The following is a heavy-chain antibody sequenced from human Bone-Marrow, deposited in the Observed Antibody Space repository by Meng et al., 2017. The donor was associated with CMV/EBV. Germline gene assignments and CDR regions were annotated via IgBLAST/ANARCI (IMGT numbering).Heavy chain of an antibody. CDR1: GGTFSSYA. Sequence: SVKVSCKASGGTFSSYAISWVRQAPGQGLEWMGGIIPILGIANYAQKFQGRVTITADKSTSTAYMELSSLRSEDTAVYYCARDLDIVVVPAADPPKYGMDVSGQGTTVTVSS. CDR2: IIPILGIA. D-gene: IGHD2-2*01. J-gene: IGHJ6*02. CDR3: ARDLDIVVVPAADPPKYGMDV. V-gene: IGHV1-69*10.